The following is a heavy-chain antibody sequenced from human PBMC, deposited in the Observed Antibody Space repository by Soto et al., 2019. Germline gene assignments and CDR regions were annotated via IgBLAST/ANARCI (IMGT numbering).Heavy chain of an antibody. CDR2: LYYSGST. D-gene: IGHD3-3*01. J-gene: IGHJ2*01. CDR3: ARDNFFFKAEDGIRASVPVSAFLLNRSSDL. V-gene: IGHV4-31*02. Sequence: HPGKGLQWIGSLYYSGSTYCNPSLKCRVTISVDTSKNQVSLKLSSVTAADTAVYDWARDNFFFKAEDGIRASVPVSAFLLNRSSDL.